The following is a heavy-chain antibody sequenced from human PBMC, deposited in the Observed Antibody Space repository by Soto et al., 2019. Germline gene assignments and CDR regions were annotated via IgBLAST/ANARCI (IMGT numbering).Heavy chain of an antibody. J-gene: IGHJ3*02. CDR2: ISGSGGST. V-gene: IGHV3-23*01. CDR3: AKAPGDIVVVPDAINDAFDI. D-gene: IGHD2-2*01. CDR1: GFTFSSYA. Sequence: EVQLLESGGVLVQPGGSLRLSCAASGFTFSSYAMSWVRQAPGKGLEWVSAISGSGGSTYYADSVKGRFTISRDNSKNTLYLQMNGLRAEDTAVYYCAKAPGDIVVVPDAINDAFDIWGQGTMVTVSS.